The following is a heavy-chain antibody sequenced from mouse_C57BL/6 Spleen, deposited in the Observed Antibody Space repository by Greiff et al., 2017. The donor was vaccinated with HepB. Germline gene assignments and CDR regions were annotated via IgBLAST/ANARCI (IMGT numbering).Heavy chain of an antibody. CDR1: GYTFTSYW. Sequence: QVQLQQSGAELAKPGASVKLSCKASGYTFTSYWMHWVKQRPGQGLEWIGYINPSSGYTKYNQKFKDKATLTADKSSRTAYMQLSSLTYEDSAVYYCARDSSGYYFDYWGQGTTLTVSS. D-gene: IGHD3-2*02. J-gene: IGHJ2*01. V-gene: IGHV1-7*01. CDR2: INPSSGYT. CDR3: ARDSSGYYFDY.